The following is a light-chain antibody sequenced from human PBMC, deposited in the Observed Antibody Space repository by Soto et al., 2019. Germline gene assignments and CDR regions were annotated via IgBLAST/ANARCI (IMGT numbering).Light chain of an antibody. J-gene: IGKJ1*01. Sequence: EIVMTQSPATLSVSPWERATLSCRASQSVSSNLAWYQQKPGQAPRLLIYGASTRATGIPARFSGSGSGTEFTLTISSLQSEDFAVYYCQQYNNWPHTFGQGTKVDIK. V-gene: IGKV3-15*01. CDR2: GAS. CDR1: QSVSSN. CDR3: QQYNNWPHT.